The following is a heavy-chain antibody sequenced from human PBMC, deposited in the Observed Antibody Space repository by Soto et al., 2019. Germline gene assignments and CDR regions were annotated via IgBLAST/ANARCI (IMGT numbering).Heavy chain of an antibody. J-gene: IGHJ4*02. CDR3: ARYAQADYPIKRNFFEY. V-gene: IGHV4-61*02. D-gene: IGHD4-17*01. Sequence: QVQLQESGPGLVKPSETLSLTCSVSGGSISSGDSISSYYWSWIRQPAGKGLEWIGHIYSSGSTSYNPSLTSRVTVSVDTSKNQFSLKLNSVTAADTAMYYCARYAQADYPIKRNFFEYWGQGTLVTVSS. CDR2: IYSSGST. CDR1: GGSISSGDSISSYY.